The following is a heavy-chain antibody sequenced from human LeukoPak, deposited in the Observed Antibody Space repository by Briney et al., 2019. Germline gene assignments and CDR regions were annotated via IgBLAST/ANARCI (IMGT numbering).Heavy chain of an antibody. CDR1: GFTFSSYW. D-gene: IGHD6-13*01. J-gene: IGHJ5*02. V-gene: IGHV3-7*01. CDR2: IKQDGSEK. Sequence: GGSLRLSCAASGFTFSSYWMSWVRQAPGKGLEWVANIKQDGSEKYYVDSVKGRFTISRDNAKNSLYLQMNSLRAEDTAVYYCARPVAAAGTDWFDPWGQGTLVTVSS. CDR3: ARPVAAAGTDWFDP.